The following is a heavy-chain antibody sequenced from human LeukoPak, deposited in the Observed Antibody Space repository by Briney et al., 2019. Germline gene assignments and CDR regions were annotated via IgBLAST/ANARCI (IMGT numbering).Heavy chain of an antibody. CDR2: ISYDGSNK. D-gene: IGHD2-8*01. CDR3: AKDGVLGGYCTNGVCYRYYFDY. Sequence: GGPLRLSCAASGFTFSSYGMHWVRQAPGKGLEWVAVISYDGSNKYYADSVKGRFTISRDNSKNTLYLQMNSLRAEDTAVYYCAKDGVLGGYCTNGVCYRYYFDYWGQGTLVTVSS. J-gene: IGHJ4*02. CDR1: GFTFSSYG. V-gene: IGHV3-30*18.